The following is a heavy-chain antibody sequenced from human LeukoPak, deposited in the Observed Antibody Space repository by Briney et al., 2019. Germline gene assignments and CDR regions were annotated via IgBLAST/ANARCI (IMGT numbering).Heavy chain of an antibody. V-gene: IGHV3-23*01. Sequence: GSLRLSCAASGFTFSSYATSWVRQAPGKGLEWVSAISGSGGSTYYADSVKGRFTISRDNSKNTLYLQMNSLRAEGTAVYYCAKVGRWLQFSSLFDYWGQGTLVTVSS. CDR3: AKVGRWLQFSSLFDY. CDR2: ISGSGGST. D-gene: IGHD5-24*01. J-gene: IGHJ4*02. CDR1: GFTFSSYA.